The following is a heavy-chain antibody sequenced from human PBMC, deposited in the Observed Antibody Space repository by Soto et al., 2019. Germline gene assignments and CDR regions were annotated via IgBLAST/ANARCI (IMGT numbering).Heavy chain of an antibody. CDR1: GFTFSSYW. CDR2: IKQDGSEK. Sequence: EVQLVESGGGLVQPGGSLRLSCAASGFTFSSYWMSWVRQAPGKGLEWVANIKQDGSEKHYVDSVKGRFTISRDNAKNSLYLQMNSLRAEDTAVYYCARGYCSSTSCYPTASYDYYYYYGMDVWGQGTTVTVSS. D-gene: IGHD2-2*01. J-gene: IGHJ6*02. CDR3: ARGYCSSTSCYPTASYDYYYYYGMDV. V-gene: IGHV3-7*05.